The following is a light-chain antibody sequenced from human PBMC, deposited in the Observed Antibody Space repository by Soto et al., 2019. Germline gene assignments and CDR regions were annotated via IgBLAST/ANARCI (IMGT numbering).Light chain of an antibody. CDR3: QQYHNYPRK. J-gene: IGKJ1*01. V-gene: IGKV1-5*01. CDR1: QSIRTW. CDR2: DAS. Sequence: DIQMTQSPSTLSASVGDRVTITCRASQSIRTWLAWYQHKPGKAPKFLIYDASTVESGVPSRFSGSGSGTEFTLTISDLQPDDFATYYCQQYHNYPRKFGQGTRVEIK.